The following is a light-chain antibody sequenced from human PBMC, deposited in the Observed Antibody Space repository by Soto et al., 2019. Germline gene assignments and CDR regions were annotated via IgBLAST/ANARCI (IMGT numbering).Light chain of an antibody. V-gene: IGLV1-40*01. Sequence: QSVLTQPPSVSGAPGQRVTISCTGSSSNIGAGYDVHWYQQLPGTAPKLLIYGNSNRPSGVPDRFSGSTSGTSASLAITVLQAHDEADYYRQSYDSSVTLRVFGTGTKLTVL. CDR1: SSNIGAGYD. CDR3: QSYDSSVTLRV. CDR2: GNS. J-gene: IGLJ1*01.